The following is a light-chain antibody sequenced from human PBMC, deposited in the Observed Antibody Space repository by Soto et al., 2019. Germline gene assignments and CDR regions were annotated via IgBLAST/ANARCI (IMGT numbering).Light chain of an antibody. CDR1: QSLRSS. V-gene: IGKV3-11*01. CDR3: QQRSNWLS. CDR2: DAS. Sequence: VMTQSPATLSVYPGERATLSCRASQSLRSSLAWYQQKPGQAPRLLIYDASNRATGIPARFSGSGSGTDFTLTISSLEPEDFAVYYCQQRSNWLSFGQGTLLEIK. J-gene: IGKJ5*01.